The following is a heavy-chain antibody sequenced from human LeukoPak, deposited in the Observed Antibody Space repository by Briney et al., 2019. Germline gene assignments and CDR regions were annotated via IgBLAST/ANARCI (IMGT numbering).Heavy chain of an antibody. CDR3: AWSRSWDDILTGSYISDAFDI. J-gene: IGHJ3*02. V-gene: IGHV3-21*04. CDR2: ISSTNGHT. D-gene: IGHD3-9*01. Sequence: GGSLRLSCAASGFSFSFSNMNWVRQAPGKGLEWVSYISSTNGHTYYADSVNGRFTISRDTAKNSLYLQMNSLRAEDTAVYYCAWSRSWDDILTGSYISDAFDIWGQGTMVTVSS. CDR1: GFSFSFSN.